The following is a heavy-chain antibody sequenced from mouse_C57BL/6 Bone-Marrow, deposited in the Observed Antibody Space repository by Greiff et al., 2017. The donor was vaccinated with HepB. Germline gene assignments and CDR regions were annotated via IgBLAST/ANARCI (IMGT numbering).Heavy chain of an antibody. CDR1: GYTFTDYY. Sequence: EVQLVESGPVLVKPGASVKMSCKASGYTFTDYYMNWVKQSHGKSLESIGVINPYNGCTSYNQKFKGKATLTVDKSSSTAYMELNSLTSEDSAVYYCANYGSSLYAMDYWGQGTSVTVSS. CDR2: INPYNGCT. J-gene: IGHJ4*01. V-gene: IGHV1-19*01. D-gene: IGHD1-1*01. CDR3: ANYGSSLYAMDY.